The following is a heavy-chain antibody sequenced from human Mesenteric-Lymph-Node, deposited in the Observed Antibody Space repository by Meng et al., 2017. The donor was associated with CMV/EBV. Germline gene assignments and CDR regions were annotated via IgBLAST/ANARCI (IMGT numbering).Heavy chain of an antibody. CDR3: AREVVVVPAAGYYYYYGMDV. CDR2: IKGDGSST. D-gene: IGHD2-2*01. V-gene: IGHV3-74*01. Sequence: GESLKISCAASGFTFSSYWMHWVRQAPGKGLAWVSRIKGDGSSTAYADSVKGRFTISRDNAKNSLYLQMNSLRAEDTAVYYCAREVVVVPAAGYYYYYGMDVWGQGTTVTVSS. CDR1: GFTFSSYW. J-gene: IGHJ6*02.